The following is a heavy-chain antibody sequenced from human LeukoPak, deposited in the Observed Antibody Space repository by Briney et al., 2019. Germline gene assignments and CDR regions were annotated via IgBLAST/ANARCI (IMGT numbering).Heavy chain of an antibody. CDR1: GFSFSAYP. J-gene: IGHJ3*02. D-gene: IGHD1-1*01. V-gene: IGHV3-23*01. CDR2: ISASGDVI. CDR3: AKSLFTSATGTGRAFHI. Sequence: GGSLRLSCAASGFSFSAYPMGWVRQAPGKGLQWLSGISASGDVIFHADRVKGRFAISRDNSKNTLYLQMTGLRAGDTAEYYCAKSLFTSATGTGRAFHIWGQGTMVTVSS.